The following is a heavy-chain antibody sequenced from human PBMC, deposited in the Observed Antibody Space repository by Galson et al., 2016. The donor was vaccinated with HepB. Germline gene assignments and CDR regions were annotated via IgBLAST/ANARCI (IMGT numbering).Heavy chain of an antibody. CDR3: ARGTGMDG. Sequence: SLRLSCAASGSTFTSNWMNWVRQAPGKGLEWVASINRDGDEKYYVDFVKGRFTISRDNAKNSLYLQMNSLRVEDTAVYYRARGTGMDGWGQGTTVTVSS. V-gene: IGHV3-7*01. CDR1: GSTFTSNW. CDR2: INRDGDEK. J-gene: IGHJ6*02.